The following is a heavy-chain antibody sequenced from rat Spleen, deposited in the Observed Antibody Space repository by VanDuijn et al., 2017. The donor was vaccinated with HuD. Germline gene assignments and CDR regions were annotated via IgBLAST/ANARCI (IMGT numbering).Heavy chain of an antibody. CDR1: GFSLTSYT. V-gene: IGHV2-6*01. CDR3: ARGPYPGIFAY. D-gene: IGHD1-4*01. Sequence: QVQLKESGPGLVQPSQTLSLTCTVSGFSLTSYTVSWVRQPPGKGLEWIAAISSGGSTYYNSALKSRLSINRDTSKSQVFLKMNSLQTEDTAMYFCARGPYPGIFAYWGQGTLVTVSS. CDR2: ISSGGST. J-gene: IGHJ3*01.